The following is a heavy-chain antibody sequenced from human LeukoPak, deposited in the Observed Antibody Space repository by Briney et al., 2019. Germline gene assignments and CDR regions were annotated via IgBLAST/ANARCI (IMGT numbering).Heavy chain of an antibody. Sequence: GGSLRLSCEASGFKFSDYSMSWVRQVPGKGLEWVAGIGGSGGGTYYGDSVKGRFTVSRDNSKNTLFLHMNNLRAEDTAVYFCAKDQEPRFLQTTFDYWSQGTLVTVSS. CDR2: IGGSGGGT. D-gene: IGHD1-1*01. J-gene: IGHJ4*02. CDR1: GFKFSDYS. V-gene: IGHV3-23*01. CDR3: AKDQEPRFLQTTFDY.